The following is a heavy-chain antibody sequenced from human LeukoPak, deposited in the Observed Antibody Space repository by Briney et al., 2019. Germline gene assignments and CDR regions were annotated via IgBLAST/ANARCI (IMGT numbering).Heavy chain of an antibody. Sequence: SVKVSCKASGGTFSSYAISWVRQAPGQGLEWMGGIIPIFGTANYAQKFQGRVTITTDESTSTACMELSSLRSEDTAVYYCARSADGYNWGYFDYWGQGTLVTVSS. CDR1: GGTFSSYA. CDR2: IIPIFGTA. D-gene: IGHD5-24*01. J-gene: IGHJ4*02. CDR3: ARSADGYNWGYFDY. V-gene: IGHV1-69*05.